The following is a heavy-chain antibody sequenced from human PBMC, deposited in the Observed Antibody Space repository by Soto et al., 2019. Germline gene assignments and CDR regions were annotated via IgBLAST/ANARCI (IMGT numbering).Heavy chain of an antibody. Sequence: EVQLVESGGGLVQPGGSLRLSCATSGFTLTTYWMHWVRQAPGKGLMWVSRITPDGGSTSYADSVKGRFTISRDNAKNTLYLQMNGLRAEDTAIYYCARDLIIADTPGDDFDYWGQGTLVAVSS. J-gene: IGHJ4*02. D-gene: IGHD5-12*01. CDR2: ITPDGGST. CDR1: GFTLTTYW. V-gene: IGHV3-74*01. CDR3: ARDLIIADTPGDDFDY.